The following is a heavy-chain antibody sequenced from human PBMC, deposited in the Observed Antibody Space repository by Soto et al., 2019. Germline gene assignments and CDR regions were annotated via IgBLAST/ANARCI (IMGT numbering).Heavy chain of an antibody. J-gene: IGHJ5*01. V-gene: IGHV6-1*01. CDR1: GDSVSGNSVT. Sequence: SQTLSLTCAISGDSVSGNSVTWNWIRQSPSRGLEWLGRTYYRSKWYSDYAVSVKSRVTINPDTSKNQFSLQLNSVTPEDTAVYYCVRLIGNSWLDSWGLGTLVTVSS. D-gene: IGHD2-8*01. CDR3: VRLIGNSWLDS. CDR2: TYYRSKWYS.